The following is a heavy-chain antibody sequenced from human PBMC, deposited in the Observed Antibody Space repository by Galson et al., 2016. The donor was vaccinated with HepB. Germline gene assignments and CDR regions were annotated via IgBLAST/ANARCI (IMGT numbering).Heavy chain of an antibody. CDR3: AGHVI. Sequence: SLRLSCAASGFAFSGYWMSWVRQAPGKGLEWVANINQDGDKKNYVDSVKGRFTISRDNAKNSLYLQMNSLRAEGTAVYYCAGHVIRGQGTLVTVSS. CDR1: GFAFSGYW. D-gene: IGHD3-16*02. V-gene: IGHV3-7*01. CDR2: INQDGDKK. J-gene: IGHJ4*02.